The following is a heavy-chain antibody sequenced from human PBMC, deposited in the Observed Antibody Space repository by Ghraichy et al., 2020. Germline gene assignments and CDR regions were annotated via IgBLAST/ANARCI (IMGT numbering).Heavy chain of an antibody. CDR2: ISSSSSYT. CDR1: GFTFSDYY. V-gene: IGHV3-11*06. Sequence: GESLNISCAASGFTFSDYYMSWIHQAPGKGLEWVSYISSSSSYTNYADSVKGRFTISRDNAKNSLYLQMNSLRAEDTAVYYCARGGFTFGAHFQHWGQGTLVTVSS. J-gene: IGHJ1*01. D-gene: IGHD3-16*01. CDR3: ARGGFTFGAHFQH.